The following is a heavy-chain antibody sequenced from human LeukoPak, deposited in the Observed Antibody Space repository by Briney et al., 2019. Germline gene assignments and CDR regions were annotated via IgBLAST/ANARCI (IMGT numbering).Heavy chain of an antibody. CDR3: ARRPHCSGSTTCYTRWFDP. CDR2: MYHSGST. J-gene: IGHJ5*02. V-gene: IGHV4-38-2*02. Sequence: SETLSLNCTVSGYSISSGYYWGWIRQPPGKGLEWIGSMYHSGSTYYNPSLKSRVTISVDTSKNQFSLKLSSVTAADTAVYYCARRPHCSGSTTCYTRWFDPWGQGTLVTVSS. CDR1: GYSISSGYY. D-gene: IGHD2-2*02.